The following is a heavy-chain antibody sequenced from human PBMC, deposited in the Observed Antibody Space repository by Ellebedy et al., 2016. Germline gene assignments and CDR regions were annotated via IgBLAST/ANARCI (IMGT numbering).Heavy chain of an antibody. Sequence: GGSLRLSXAASGFTFSSYWMSWVRQAPGKGLEWVANIKQDGSEKYYVDSVKGRFTISRDNAKNSLYLQMNSLRAEDTAVYYCARDGLRFLEWLSPFDYWGQGTLVTVSS. J-gene: IGHJ4*02. V-gene: IGHV3-7*01. D-gene: IGHD3-3*01. CDR3: ARDGLRFLEWLSPFDY. CDR1: GFTFSSYW. CDR2: IKQDGSEK.